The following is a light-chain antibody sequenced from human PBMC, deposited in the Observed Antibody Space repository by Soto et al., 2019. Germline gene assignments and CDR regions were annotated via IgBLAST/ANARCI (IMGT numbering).Light chain of an antibody. J-gene: IGLJ1*01. Sequence: QSVLTQPASVSGSPGQSITISCTGTSSDVGAYNYDSWYQQYPGEAQKVIIYDVSHRPAVVSTRFSGSKSGNTASLTISGLHTQDEADYYCSSYTSATTHVFGTGTKLTVL. CDR3: SSYTSATTHV. CDR2: DVS. CDR1: SSDVGAYNY. V-gene: IGLV2-14*01.